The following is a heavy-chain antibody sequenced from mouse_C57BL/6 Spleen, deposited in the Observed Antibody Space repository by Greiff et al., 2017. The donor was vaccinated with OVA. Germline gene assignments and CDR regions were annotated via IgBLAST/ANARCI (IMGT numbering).Heavy chain of an antibody. D-gene: IGHD1-1*01. CDR1: GYTFTNYW. V-gene: IGHV1-63*01. CDR2: IYPGGGYT. Sequence: VQLQQSGAELVRPGTSVKMSCKASGYTFTNYWIGWAKQRPGHGLEWIGDIYPGGGYTNYNEKFKGKATLTADKSSSTAYMQFSSLTSEDSAIYYCALITTVVATGYFDDWGQGTTLTVSS. J-gene: IGHJ2*01. CDR3: ALITTVVATGYFDD.